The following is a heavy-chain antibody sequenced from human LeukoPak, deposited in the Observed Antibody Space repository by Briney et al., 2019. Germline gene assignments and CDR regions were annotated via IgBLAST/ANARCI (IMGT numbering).Heavy chain of an antibody. CDR3: MRGYGYHHY. V-gene: IGHV3-7*03. CDR1: GFTFSSYW. CDR2: IKQDGSEK. D-gene: IGHD5-18*01. J-gene: IGHJ4*02. Sequence: PRGSLRLSCAASGFTFSSYWMSWVRQAPGKGLEWVANIKQDGSEKYYIYSVKGRFTISRDNAKNSLYLQMNSLRAEDTAVYYCMRGYGYHHYWGQGTLVTVSS.